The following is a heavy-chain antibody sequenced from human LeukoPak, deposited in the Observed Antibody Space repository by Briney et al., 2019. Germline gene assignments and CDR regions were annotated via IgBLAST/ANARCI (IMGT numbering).Heavy chain of an antibody. D-gene: IGHD1-26*01. J-gene: IGHJ4*03. CDR2: INQDGSEK. CDR1: GFTFSSYW. Sequence: GGSLRLSCAASGFTFSSYWMSWVRQAPGKGLECVANINQDGSEKYYMDSVKGRFTISRDNAKNSLYLQMNSLRAEDTAVYYCARMNGSSFDYWGEGTLVTVSS. CDR3: ARMNGSSFDY. V-gene: IGHV3-7*01.